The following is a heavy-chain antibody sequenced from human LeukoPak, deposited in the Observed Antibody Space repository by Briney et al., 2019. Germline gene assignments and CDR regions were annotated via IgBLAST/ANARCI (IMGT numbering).Heavy chain of an antibody. V-gene: IGHV1-46*01. CDR3: ARDGSFLKSIVVVASNWFDP. D-gene: IGHD2-2*01. CDR1: GYTFTSYY. J-gene: IGHJ5*02. Sequence: ASVKVSCKASGYTFTSYYMHWVRQAPGQGLEWMGMIDPSGGSTTYAQKFQGRVTMTRDMSTSTVYMELSSLRSEDTAVYYCARDGSFLKSIVVVASNWFDPWGQGTLVTVSS. CDR2: IDPSGGST.